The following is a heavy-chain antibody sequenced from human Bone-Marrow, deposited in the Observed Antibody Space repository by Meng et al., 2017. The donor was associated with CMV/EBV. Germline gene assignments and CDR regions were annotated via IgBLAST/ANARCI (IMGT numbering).Heavy chain of an antibody. CDR2: ISYDGSNK. CDR1: GFTFSSYG. V-gene: IGHV3-30*19. Sequence: LSLTCAAPGFTFSSYGMHWVRQAPGKGLEWVAVISYDGSNKYYADSVKGRFTISRDNSKNTLYLQMNSLRAEDTAVYYCARGLTLRFLEWWGFDYWGQGTLVTVSS. CDR3: ARGLTLRFLEWWGFDY. D-gene: IGHD3-3*01. J-gene: IGHJ4*02.